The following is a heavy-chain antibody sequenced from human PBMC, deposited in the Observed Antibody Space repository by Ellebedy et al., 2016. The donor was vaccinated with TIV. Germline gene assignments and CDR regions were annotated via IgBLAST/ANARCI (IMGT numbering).Heavy chain of an antibody. CDR3: ARHSAAWDFDY. J-gene: IGHJ4*02. CDR1: ISNFNESS. Sequence: GESLKISCAASISNFNESSMSWVRQAPGKGLEWVSYISSSSTTLYYTDSVKGRFTISRDNAKSSLYLQMNSLRDEDTAVYYCARHSAAWDFDYWGQGTLVTVSS. V-gene: IGHV3-48*02. CDR2: ISSSSTTL. D-gene: IGHD1-26*01.